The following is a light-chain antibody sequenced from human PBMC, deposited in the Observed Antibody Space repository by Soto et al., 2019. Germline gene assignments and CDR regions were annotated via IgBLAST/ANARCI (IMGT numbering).Light chain of an antibody. CDR1: SSDIGDYNY. CDR3: GSYVGSKSFV. V-gene: IGLV2-8*01. CDR2: EVS. Sequence: QSALTHPPSASGSLGQSVTISCTGTSSDIGDYNYVSWYQQHAGKAPKLMIYEVSQRPSGVPDRFSGSKSGNTASLTVSGLQAEDEADYYCGSYVGSKSFVFGGGTKLTVL. J-gene: IGLJ3*02.